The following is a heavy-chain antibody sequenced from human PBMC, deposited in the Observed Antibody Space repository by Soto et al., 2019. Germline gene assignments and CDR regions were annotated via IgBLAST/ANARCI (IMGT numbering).Heavy chain of an antibody. CDR3: AREVEGSYSPADF. D-gene: IGHD3-10*01. CDR2: VSSYNGNT. V-gene: IGHV1-18*01. J-gene: IGHJ4*02. Sequence: QVQLVQSGPEVKKPGASVTVSCKTSGYTFTDHGIDWVRQAPGQGLEWVGWVSSYNGNTNYAYNLKDRVIMTTDASTSTSYMELRCLRSEDTAVYYCAREVEGSYSPADFWGQGTPVPVSS. CDR1: GYTFTDHG.